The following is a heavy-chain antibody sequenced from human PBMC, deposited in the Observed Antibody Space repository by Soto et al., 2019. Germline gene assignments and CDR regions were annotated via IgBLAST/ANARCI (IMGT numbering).Heavy chain of an antibody. CDR1: AGFTFSTYT. D-gene: IGHD3-10*01. J-gene: IGHJ4*02. CDR2: ISSTGSGT. Sequence: EVQLLESGGGLIQPGGSLRLSCAASAGFTFSTYTMTWVRQAPGKGLEWVSSISSTGSGTYFADSVKGRFTVSRDNSRNTVHLQMNSLRAEDTAVYYCATGGGHRHFDYWGQGTLVTVSS. CDR3: ATGGGHRHFDY. V-gene: IGHV3-23*01.